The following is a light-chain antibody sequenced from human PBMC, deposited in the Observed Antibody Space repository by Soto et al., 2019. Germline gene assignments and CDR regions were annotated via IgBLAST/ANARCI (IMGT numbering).Light chain of an antibody. V-gene: IGKV1-27*01. CDR3: QKYNKAPWS. CDR1: RDIDNS. Sequence: DIQVTQSPPSLSASVGDRVTITCRASRDIDNSLAWYQQVPGKAPKLLIYAASTLQSGVPSRFRGSGSGTSFILTSTSLQPEDVATYYCQKYNKAPWSFGQGTKVEV. J-gene: IGKJ1*01. CDR2: AAS.